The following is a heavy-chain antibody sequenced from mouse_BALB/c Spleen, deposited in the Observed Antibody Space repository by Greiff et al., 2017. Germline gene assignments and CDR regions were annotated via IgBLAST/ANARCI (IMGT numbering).Heavy chain of an antibody. V-gene: IGHV5-17*02. Sequence: EVQVVESGGGLVQPGGSRKLSCAASGFTFSSFGMHWVRQAPEKGLEWVAYISSGSSTIYYADTVKGRFTISRDNPKNTLFLQMTSLRSEDTAMYYCARGLRPSFDYWGQGTTLTVSS. CDR1: GFTFSSFG. CDR3: ARGLRPSFDY. J-gene: IGHJ2*01. CDR2: ISSGSSTI. D-gene: IGHD2-2*01.